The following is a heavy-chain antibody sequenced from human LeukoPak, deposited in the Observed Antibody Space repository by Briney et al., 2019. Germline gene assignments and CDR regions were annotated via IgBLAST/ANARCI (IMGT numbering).Heavy chain of an antibody. J-gene: IGHJ5*02. CDR3: ARDPPRYDSSGYYYYMGFDP. CDR2: ISAYNGNT. Sequence: RASVKVSCKASGYTFTSYGISWGRQAPGQGLEWMGWISAYNGNTNYAQKLQGRVTMNTDTSTSTANMELRSLRSDDTAVYYCARDPPRYDSSGYYYYMGFDPWGQGTLVTVSS. V-gene: IGHV1-18*01. D-gene: IGHD3-22*01. CDR1: GYTFTSYG.